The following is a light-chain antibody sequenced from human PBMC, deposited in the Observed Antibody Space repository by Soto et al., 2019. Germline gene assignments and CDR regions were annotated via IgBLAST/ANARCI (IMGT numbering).Light chain of an antibody. V-gene: IGKV3-20*01. J-gene: IGKJ1*01. CDR1: QSVSSSS. Sequence: EIVLTQSPCTLSLSPGERATLSCRASQSVSSSSLAWYQQKRGQAPRLLIHGASSRATGIPDRFSGSGSGTDFTLTIVRLEPEDFAVYYCQQYGTSPRTFGQGTKVDI. CDR3: QQYGTSPRT. CDR2: GAS.